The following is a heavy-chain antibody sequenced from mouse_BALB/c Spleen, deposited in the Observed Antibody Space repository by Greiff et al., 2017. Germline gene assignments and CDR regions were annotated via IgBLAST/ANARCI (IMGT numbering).Heavy chain of an antibody. Sequence: QVQLKESGAGLVAPSESLTITCTASGFSLTSYGVSWVRQPPGKGLEWLGVIWGDGGTNYHSALISSLSISKDNSKSQVSLKLNSRQTDDTATYYCAKPHYDGSGYGFAYWGQGTLVTVSA. CDR1: GFSLTSYG. J-gene: IGHJ3*01. CDR2: IWGDGGT. CDR3: AKPHYDGSGYGFAY. D-gene: IGHD1-1*01. V-gene: IGHV2-3*01.